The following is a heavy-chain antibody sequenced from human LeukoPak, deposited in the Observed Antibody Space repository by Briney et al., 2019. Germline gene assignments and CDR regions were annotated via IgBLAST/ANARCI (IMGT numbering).Heavy chain of an antibody. CDR3: AKQYSGSYYPWFDP. CDR1: GFTFSSYG. Sequence: GGSLRLSCAASGFTFSSYGMHWVRQAPGKGLEWVAFIRYDGSNKYYADSVKGRFTISRDNSKNTLYLQMNSLRAEDTAVYYCAKQYSGSYYPWFDPWGQGTLVTVSS. CDR2: IRYDGSNK. D-gene: IGHD1-26*01. V-gene: IGHV3-30*02. J-gene: IGHJ5*02.